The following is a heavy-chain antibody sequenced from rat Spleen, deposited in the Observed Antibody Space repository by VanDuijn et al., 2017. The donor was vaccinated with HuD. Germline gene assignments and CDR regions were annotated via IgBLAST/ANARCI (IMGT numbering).Heavy chain of an antibody. V-gene: IGHV5-20*01. J-gene: IGHJ2*01. D-gene: IGHD1-2*01. CDR3: TTDRDSSYIYEGY. CDR2: ISYEGSGT. Sequence: EVQLVESGGGAVQPGRSMKLSCAASGLSFSNYDMTWVRQAPAKGLEWVASISYEGSGTYYGDSVKGRFTISRDNAKSSLYLQMDSLRSEDTATYYCTTDRDSSYIYEGYWGQGVMVTVSS. CDR1: GLSFSNYD.